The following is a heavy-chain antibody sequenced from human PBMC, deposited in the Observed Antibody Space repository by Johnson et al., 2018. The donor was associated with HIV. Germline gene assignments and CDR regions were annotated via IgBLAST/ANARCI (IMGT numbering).Heavy chain of an antibody. CDR1: GFTVSSNY. CDR2: IYSGGST. J-gene: IGHJ3*02. Sequence: VQLVESGGGLVQPGGSLTLSCAASGFTVSSNYMSWVRQAPGKGLEWVSVIYSGGSTYYADSVKGRFTISRDNSKNTLYLQMNSLRAEDTAVYYCARYSSGWYGAFDIWGQGTMVTVSS. D-gene: IGHD6-19*01. CDR3: ARYSSGWYGAFDI. V-gene: IGHV3-66*01.